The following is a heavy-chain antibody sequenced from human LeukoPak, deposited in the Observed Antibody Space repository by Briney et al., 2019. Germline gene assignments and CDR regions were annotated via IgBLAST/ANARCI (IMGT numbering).Heavy chain of an antibody. J-gene: IGHJ4*02. CDR1: GGSISSYY. V-gene: IGHV4-59*08. Sequence: SETLSLTRTVSGGSISSYYWSWIRQPPGKGLEWIGYIYYSGTTNYNPSLKSRLTISVDTSMNQFSLQLTSVTAADTAVYFCARQNPSAAGQGLDYWGQGTLVTVSS. CDR2: IYYSGTT. CDR3: ARQNPSAAGQGLDY. D-gene: IGHD6-13*01.